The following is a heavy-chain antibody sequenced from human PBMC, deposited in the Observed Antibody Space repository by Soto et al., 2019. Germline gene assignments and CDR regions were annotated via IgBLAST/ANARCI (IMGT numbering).Heavy chain of an antibody. CDR3: ATMGTPATGLYFFDY. Sequence: PSETLSLTCAVYGGSFSGYYWSWIRQPPGKGLEWIGEINHSGSTNYNPSLKSRVTILVDTSKNQFSLKLSSVTAADTAVYYCATMGTPATGLYFFDYWGQGSLVTVSS. CDR2: INHSGST. V-gene: IGHV4-34*01. J-gene: IGHJ4*02. CDR1: GGSFSGYY. D-gene: IGHD2-15*01.